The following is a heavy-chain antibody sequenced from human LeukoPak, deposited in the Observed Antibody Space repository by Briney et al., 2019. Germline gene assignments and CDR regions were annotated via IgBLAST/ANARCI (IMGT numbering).Heavy chain of an antibody. Sequence: GASVKVSCKASGYTFTGYYMHWVRQAPGQGLEWMGWINPNSGGTNYAQKFQGRITLTRDASISTAYMELSSLISDDTAVYYCARETIVKAAVGYQYYGMDVWGQGTTVTVSS. CDR1: GYTFTGYY. CDR3: ARETIVKAAVGYQYYGMDV. CDR2: INPNSGGT. V-gene: IGHV1-2*02. J-gene: IGHJ6*02. D-gene: IGHD4/OR15-4a*01.